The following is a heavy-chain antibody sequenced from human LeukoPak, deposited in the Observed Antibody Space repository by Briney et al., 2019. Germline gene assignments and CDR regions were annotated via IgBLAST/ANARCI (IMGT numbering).Heavy chain of an antibody. Sequence: GESLKISCKVSGYSLINHWIGWVRQMPGKGLDWMGIIYPGNADATYSPSFQGQVTISADKSTTTVYLQWSSLKASDTAMYYCARQGSYDNSGYSFEYWGQGTLVTVSS. CDR3: ARQGSYDNSGYSFEY. D-gene: IGHD3-22*01. CDR1: GYSLINHW. CDR2: IYPGNADA. V-gene: IGHV5-51*01. J-gene: IGHJ4*02.